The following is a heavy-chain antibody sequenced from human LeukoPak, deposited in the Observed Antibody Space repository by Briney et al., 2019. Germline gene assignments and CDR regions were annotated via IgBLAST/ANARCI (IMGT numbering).Heavy chain of an antibody. V-gene: IGHV3-7*01. CDR1: GFTFSSYW. J-gene: IGHJ6*03. CDR2: IKQDGSEK. D-gene: IGHD3-10*01. CDR3: ASPGSGSYYYYMDV. Sequence: AGSPRLSCAASGFTFSSYWMSWVRQAPGKGLEWVANIKQDGSEKYYVDSVKGRFTISRDNDKKSLYLQMNSLRAEDTAVYYCASPGSGSYYYYMDVWGKGTTVTVSS.